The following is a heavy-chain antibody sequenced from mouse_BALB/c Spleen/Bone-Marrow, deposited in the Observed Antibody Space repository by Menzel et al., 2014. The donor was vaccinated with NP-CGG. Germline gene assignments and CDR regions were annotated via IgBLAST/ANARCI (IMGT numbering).Heavy chain of an antibody. CDR2: ITSSGHT. V-gene: IGHV3-2*02. J-gene: IGHJ2*01. CDR1: GYSITSAYA. CDR3: ARSGNFFDC. D-gene: IGHD3-1*01. Sequence: VQLQQSGPGLMKPSQSLSLTCTVTGYSITSAYAWNWIRQFPGDKLEWMGYITSSGHTSYNPSLKSRISITRDTSKNQFFLQLNSVTTEDTATYFCARSGNFFDCWGQGTTLTVSS.